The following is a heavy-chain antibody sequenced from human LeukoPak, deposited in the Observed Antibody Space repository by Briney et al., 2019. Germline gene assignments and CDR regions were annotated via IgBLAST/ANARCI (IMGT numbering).Heavy chain of an antibody. D-gene: IGHD3-10*01. J-gene: IGHJ4*02. V-gene: IGHV4-34*01. Sequence: SETLSLTCAVYGGSFSGYYWSWILQPPGKGLEWIGEINHSGSTNYNPSLKSRVTISVDTSKNQFSLKLSSVTAADTAVYYCARATYYYGSGSYFFDYWGQGTLVTVSS. CDR3: ARATYYYGSGSYFFDY. CDR1: GGSFSGYY. CDR2: INHSGST.